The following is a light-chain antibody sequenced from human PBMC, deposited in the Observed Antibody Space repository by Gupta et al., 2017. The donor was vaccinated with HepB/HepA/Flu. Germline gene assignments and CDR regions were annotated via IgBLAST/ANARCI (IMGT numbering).Light chain of an antibody. CDR3: AAWDDSLWV. V-gene: IGLV1-47*01. Sequence: QSVLTQPPSASGTPGQRVTVSCSGSSSNIGRNYVYWYQQLPGTTPKLLIYKNNQRPSGVPDRFSGSKSGASASLDISGLRSEDEADYYCAAWDDSLWVFGGGTKLTVL. J-gene: IGLJ3*02. CDR1: SSNIGRNY. CDR2: KNN.